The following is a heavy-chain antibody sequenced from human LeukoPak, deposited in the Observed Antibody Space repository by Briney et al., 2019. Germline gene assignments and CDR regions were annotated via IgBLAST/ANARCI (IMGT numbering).Heavy chain of an antibody. CDR2: IYYSGST. D-gene: IGHD1-14*01. V-gene: IGHV4-59*01. J-gene: IGHJ6*03. CDR3: AITDSDYYYMDV. Sequence: PSETLSLTCAVSGGSISSYYWSWIRQPPGKGLAWIGHIYYSGSTNYNPSLNSRGTISVATSQNQFALKLSAVSAADTAVYYCAITDSDYYYMDVGGRGTAVSVSS. CDR1: GGSISSYY.